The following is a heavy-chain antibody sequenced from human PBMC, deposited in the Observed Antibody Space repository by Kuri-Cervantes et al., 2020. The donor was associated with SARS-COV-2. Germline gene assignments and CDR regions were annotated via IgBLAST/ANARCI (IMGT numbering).Heavy chain of an antibody. D-gene: IGHD2-21*02. Sequence: GGSLRLSCEASGFSFSTAWMNWDRQAPGKGLEWVGRIRSKTDGGEIEYAAPAKGRFTISRDDSKNALYLQMSSLRTDDTAVYFCWQVVVGTAIDYWGQGSLVTVSS. CDR2: IRSKTDGGEI. CDR1: GFSFSTAW. J-gene: IGHJ4*02. CDR3: WQVVVGTAIDY. V-gene: IGHV3-15*07.